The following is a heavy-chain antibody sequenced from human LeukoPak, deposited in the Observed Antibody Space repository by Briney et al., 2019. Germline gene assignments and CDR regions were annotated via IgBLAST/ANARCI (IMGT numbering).Heavy chain of an antibody. CDR2: ISSGSSYI. J-gene: IGHJ3*02. V-gene: IGHV3-21*01. CDR3: ARGRGSSSEFAFDI. CDR1: GLTLSRYT. Sequence: GGSLRLSCAASGLTLSRYTMSWVRQAPGKGLEWVSSISSGSSYIYYADSVKGRFTISRDNAKNSLYLQMNSLRAEDTAVYYCARGRGSSSEFAFDIWGQGTMVTVSS. D-gene: IGHD6-13*01.